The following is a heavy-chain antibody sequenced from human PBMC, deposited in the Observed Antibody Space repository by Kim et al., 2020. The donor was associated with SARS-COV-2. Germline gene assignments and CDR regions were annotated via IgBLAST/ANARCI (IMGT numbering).Heavy chain of an antibody. CDR3: AGEDTAQGRDYFDS. J-gene: IGHJ4*02. V-gene: IGHV3-7*01. D-gene: IGHD5-18*01. Sequence: DFVKGRLTTSRDNAKTSLYLQMNSLRAEDTAVYYCAGEDTAQGRDYFDSWGQGTLVTVSS.